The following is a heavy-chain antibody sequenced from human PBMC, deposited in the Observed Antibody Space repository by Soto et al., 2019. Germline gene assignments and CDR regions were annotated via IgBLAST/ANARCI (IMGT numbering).Heavy chain of an antibody. V-gene: IGHV3-23*01. Sequence: PVGSLRLSCAASGFTFSSYAMSWVRQAPGKGLEWVSAISGSGGSTYYADSVKGRFTISRDNSKNTLYLQMNSLRAEDTAVYYCAKDMEGLLWFGELPQYYFDYWGQGTLVTVSS. CDR1: GFTFSSYA. J-gene: IGHJ4*02. CDR2: ISGSGGST. CDR3: AKDMEGLLWFGELPQYYFDY. D-gene: IGHD3-10*01.